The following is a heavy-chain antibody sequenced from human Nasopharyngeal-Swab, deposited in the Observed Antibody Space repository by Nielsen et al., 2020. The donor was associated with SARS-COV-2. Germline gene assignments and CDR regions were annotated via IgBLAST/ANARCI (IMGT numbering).Heavy chain of an antibody. CDR3: AREFSKDYSNYYYGMDV. Sequence: GESLKISCAASGFTFSSYWMHWVRQAPGKGLVWVSRTNSDGSSTSYADSVKGRFTISRDNAKNTLYLQMNSLRAEDTAVYYCAREFSKDYSNYYYGMDVWGQGTTVTVSS. V-gene: IGHV3-74*01. CDR2: TNSDGSST. J-gene: IGHJ6*02. D-gene: IGHD4-11*01. CDR1: GFTFSSYW.